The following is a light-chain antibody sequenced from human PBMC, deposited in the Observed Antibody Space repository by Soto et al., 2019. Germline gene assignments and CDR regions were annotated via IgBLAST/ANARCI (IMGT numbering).Light chain of an antibody. Sequence: IQLTQSPSSLSASVGDRLTFTCRASADMSSCLVWYQQKQGAAPNLMIYTASALHSGVPSRFSGSGSETDFTLTISSLHPEDFAVYFCQQFKNYPITFGQGTRLEIK. V-gene: IGKV1-9*01. CDR1: ADMSSC. J-gene: IGKJ5*01. CDR3: QQFKNYPIT. CDR2: TAS.